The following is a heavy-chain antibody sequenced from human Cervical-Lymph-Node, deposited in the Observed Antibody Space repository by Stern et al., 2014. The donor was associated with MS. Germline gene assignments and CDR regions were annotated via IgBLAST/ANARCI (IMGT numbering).Heavy chain of an antibody. V-gene: IGHV1-69*01. CDR1: GGTFSKFP. CDR2: IFPVFGTP. J-gene: IGHJ5*02. D-gene: IGHD6-13*01. CDR3: ALSSETSDRWYSLGYDL. Sequence: QLVQCGAEVTKPGSSVKVSCKASGGTFSKFPSSWVRQAPGQGLEWMGGIFPVFGTPTYAQEFRGRVTITADVSTSTVYMELSSLRSDDTAVYYCALSSETSDRWYSLGYDLWGQGTLVTVSS.